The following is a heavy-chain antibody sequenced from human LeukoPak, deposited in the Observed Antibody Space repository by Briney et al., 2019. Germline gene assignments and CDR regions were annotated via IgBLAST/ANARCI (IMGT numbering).Heavy chain of an antibody. J-gene: IGHJ4*02. CDR2: IKSKTDGGTT. V-gene: IGHV3-15*01. CDR3: TTLRGAAAFGY. Sequence: GGSLRLPCAASGFTFSNAWMSWVRQAPGKGLEWVGRIKSKTDGGTTDYAAPVKGRFTISREDSKNTLYLQMNSLKTEDTAVYYCTTLRGAAAFGYWGQGTLVTVSS. D-gene: IGHD6-13*01. CDR1: GFTFSNAW.